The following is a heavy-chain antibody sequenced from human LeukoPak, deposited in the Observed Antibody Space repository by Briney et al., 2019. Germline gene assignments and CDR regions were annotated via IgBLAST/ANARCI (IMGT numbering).Heavy chain of an antibody. CDR1: EFTFSSYW. J-gene: IGHJ4*02. CDR2: INQGGSDK. D-gene: IGHD3-16*01. Sequence: GGSLRLSCEDSEFTFSSYWMSWVRQPPGNGLEWVANINQGGSDKYYVDSVKGRFTISRDNAKKSLYLQLSSLRAEDTAVYYCARDRIGGLDYWGQGTRVTVSS. V-gene: IGHV3-7*01. CDR3: ARDRIGGLDY.